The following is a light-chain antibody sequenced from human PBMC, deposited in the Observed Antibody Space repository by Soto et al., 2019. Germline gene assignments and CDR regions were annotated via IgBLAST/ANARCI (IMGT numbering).Light chain of an antibody. Sequence: SYELTQPPSVSVAPGQTARITCGGNNIGSKSVHWYQQKPGQAPVLVVYDDSGRPSGIPERFSGSNSGNTATLTISRVEAGDEADYYCQVWDSSSDHVVFGVGTKLTVL. J-gene: IGLJ2*01. V-gene: IGLV3-21*02. CDR1: NIGSKS. CDR3: QVWDSSSDHVV. CDR2: DDS.